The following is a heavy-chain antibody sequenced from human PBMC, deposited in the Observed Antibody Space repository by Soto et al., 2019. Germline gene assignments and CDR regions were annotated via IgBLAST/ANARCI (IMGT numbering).Heavy chain of an antibody. D-gene: IGHD1-1*01. CDR3: ARMPTGDY. V-gene: IGHV3-53*01. CDR1: GFIVSSTY. J-gene: IGHJ4*02. Sequence: EVQLVESGGGLIQPGGSLRLSCAASGFIVSSTYMSWVRQAPGKGLEWLSVIYSGGSTYYADSVKGRFTISRDNSKNTLYLQMNSRRAEDTAVYYCARMPTGDYWGQGTLVTVSS. CDR2: IYSGGST.